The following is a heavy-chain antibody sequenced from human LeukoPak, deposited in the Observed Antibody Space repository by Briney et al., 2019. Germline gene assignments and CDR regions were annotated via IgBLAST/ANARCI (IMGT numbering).Heavy chain of an antibody. CDR3: AKKGLASAGRPPYFDY. Sequence: GGSLRLSCAASGFTFSSYAMDWVRQAPGKGLEWVSAISGSGGTYYADSVKGRFTISRDNSKNTLYLQMNNLRAEDTAIYYCAKKGLASAGRPPYFDYWGQGALVTVPS. CDR1: GFTFSSYA. CDR2: ISGSGGT. J-gene: IGHJ4*02. D-gene: IGHD6-13*01. V-gene: IGHV3-23*01.